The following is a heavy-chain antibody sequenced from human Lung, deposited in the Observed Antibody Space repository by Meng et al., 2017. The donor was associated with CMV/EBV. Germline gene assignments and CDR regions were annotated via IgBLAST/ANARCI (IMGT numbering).Heavy chain of an antibody. CDR1: GFTFGGSA. J-gene: IGHJ4*02. Sequence: GESXKISCAASGFTFGGSAIHWVRQASGKGLEWVGRIRSKANSYATTYVASVKGRFTIYRDDSRNTGYLLMNSLKSEDTAVYYCRISETGNPLRDFWGQGTLVTVSS. V-gene: IGHV3-73*01. CDR3: RISETGNPLRDF. D-gene: IGHD1-1*01. CDR2: IRSKANSYAT.